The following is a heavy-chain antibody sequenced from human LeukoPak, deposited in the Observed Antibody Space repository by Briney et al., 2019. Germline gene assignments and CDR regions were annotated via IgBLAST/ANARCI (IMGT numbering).Heavy chain of an antibody. D-gene: IGHD5-18*01. CDR3: ARGEYSYGPFDY. V-gene: IGHV1-2*06. J-gene: IGHJ4*02. Sequence: ASVKVSCKASGYTFTGYYMHWVRQAPGQGLEWMGRINPNSGGTNYAQKFQGRVTMTRDTSISTAYMELSRLRSDDTAVYCCARGEYSYGPFDYWGQGTLVTVSS. CDR2: INPNSGGT. CDR1: GYTFTGYY.